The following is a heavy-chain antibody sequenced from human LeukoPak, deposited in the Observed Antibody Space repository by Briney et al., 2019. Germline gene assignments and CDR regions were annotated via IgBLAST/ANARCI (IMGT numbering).Heavy chain of an antibody. CDR1: GYAFNGNY. CDR2: INPNSGDT. J-gene: IGHJ3*02. V-gene: IGHV1-2*06. D-gene: IGHD5-12*01. CDR3: AREGVAITASGRGAFDI. Sequence: GASVKVSCKASGYAFNGNYIHWVRQAPGQGLEWMGRINPNSGDTNYAQNFQGRVTMTRDTSISTAYMEVSSLTSDDTAVYYCAREGVAITASGRGAFDIWGQGAMVTVSS.